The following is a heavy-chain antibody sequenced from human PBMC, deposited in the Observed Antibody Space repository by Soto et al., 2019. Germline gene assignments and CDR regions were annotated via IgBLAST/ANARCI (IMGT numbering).Heavy chain of an antibody. V-gene: IGHV5-51*01. Sequence: GESLKISCKYSECRFSTYWIAWVRQMPGRGLEWMGIISPDDSSTLYGPSFEGQVTISADNSKNTLYLQMNSLRAEDTAVYYCAKDQRSSSWYRGSWFDPWGQGTLVTVSS. D-gene: IGHD6-13*01. CDR1: ECRFSTYW. CDR3: AKDQRSSSWYRGSWFDP. CDR2: ISPDDSST. J-gene: IGHJ5*02.